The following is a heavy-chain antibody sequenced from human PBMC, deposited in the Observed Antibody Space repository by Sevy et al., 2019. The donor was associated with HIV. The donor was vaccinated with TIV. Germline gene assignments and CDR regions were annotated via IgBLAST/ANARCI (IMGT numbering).Heavy chain of an antibody. CDR1: GFTFSSYA. Sequence: GGSLRPSCSASGFTFSSYAMHWVRQAPGKGLEYVSAISSNGGSTYYADSVKGRFTISRDNSKNTLYLQMSSLRAEDTAVYYCVKDRDPGRYDFWSGYYTSYYYYGMDVWGQGTTVTVSS. CDR3: VKDRDPGRYDFWSGYYTSYYYYGMDV. V-gene: IGHV3-64D*06. D-gene: IGHD3-3*01. J-gene: IGHJ6*02. CDR2: ISSNGGST.